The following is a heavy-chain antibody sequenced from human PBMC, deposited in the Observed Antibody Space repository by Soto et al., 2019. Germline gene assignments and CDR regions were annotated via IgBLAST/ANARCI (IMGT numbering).Heavy chain of an antibody. CDR2: ISTYSGNT. Sequence: QVQLVQSGTEVKKPGASVKVSCKASGYTFTSYGISWVRQAPGQGLEWMGWISTYSGNTNYAQRLQGRVTMTTATSTSTAYMELRSLRSDDTAVYYCARARRNAAMVRDMGYWGQGTLVTVSS. D-gene: IGHD3-10*01. CDR1: GYTFTSYG. J-gene: IGHJ4*02. CDR3: ARARRNAAMVRDMGY. V-gene: IGHV1-18*01.